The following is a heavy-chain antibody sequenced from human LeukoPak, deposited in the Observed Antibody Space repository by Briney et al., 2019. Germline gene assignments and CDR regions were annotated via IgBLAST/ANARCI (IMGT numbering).Heavy chain of an antibody. CDR3: ARDPVAGEPEKGKPKDY. D-gene: IGHD6-13*01. V-gene: IGHV3-66*02. J-gene: IGHJ4*02. CDR2: IYSGGST. Sequence: GGSLRLSCAASGFTVSSNYMSWVRQAPGKGLEWVSVIYSGGSTYYADSVKGRFTISRDNSKNTLYLQMNSLRAEDTAVYYCARDPVAGEPEKGKPKDYWGQGTLVTVSS. CDR1: GFTVSSNY.